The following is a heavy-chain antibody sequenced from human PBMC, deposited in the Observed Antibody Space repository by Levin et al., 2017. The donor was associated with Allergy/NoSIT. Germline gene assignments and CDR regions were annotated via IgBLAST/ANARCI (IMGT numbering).Heavy chain of an antibody. CDR2: INPSGGGT. D-gene: IGHD1-1*01. CDR3: ARDTRYHWNDEGAFDF. J-gene: IGHJ4*02. V-gene: IGHV1-46*01. Sequence: GESLKISCKASGYTFTNHYIHWVRQAPGQGLEWVGIINPSGGGTHYAQKFHDRVTMTRDTSTSSVSMELRSLKSDDAAIYYCARDTRYHWNDEGAFDFWGQGTVVAVSS. CDR1: GYTFTNHY.